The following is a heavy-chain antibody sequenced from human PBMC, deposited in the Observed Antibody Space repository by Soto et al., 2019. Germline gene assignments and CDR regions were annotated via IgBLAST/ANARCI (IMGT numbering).Heavy chain of an antibody. V-gene: IGHV1-18*01. CDR3: AREMVEQQLVEYRGVSYYYYGMDV. CDR1: GYTFTSYG. J-gene: IGHJ6*02. CDR2: ISAYNGNT. Sequence: RPRASVKVSCKASGYTFTSYGISWVRQAPGQGLEWMGWISAYNGNTNYAQKLQGRVTMTTDTSTSTAYMELRSLRSDDTAVYYCAREMVEQQLVEYRGVSYYYYGMDVWGQGTTVTVSS. D-gene: IGHD6-13*01.